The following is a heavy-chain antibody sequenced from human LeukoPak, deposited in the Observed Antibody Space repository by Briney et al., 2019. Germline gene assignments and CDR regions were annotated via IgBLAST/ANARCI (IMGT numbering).Heavy chain of an antibody. CDR2: IQPGGGAK. J-gene: IGHJ4*02. CDR1: GLTFSSYW. CDR3: ASSFSYCSSGNCAL. D-gene: IGHD2-15*01. V-gene: IGHV3-7*01. Sequence: GGSLRLSCAASGLTFSSYWMSWVRQAPGKGLEWVANIQPGGGAKNYVDSVRGRFTISRDNAANSLYLQMNSLRAEDTAVYYCASSFSYCSSGNCALGAQGILVTVSS.